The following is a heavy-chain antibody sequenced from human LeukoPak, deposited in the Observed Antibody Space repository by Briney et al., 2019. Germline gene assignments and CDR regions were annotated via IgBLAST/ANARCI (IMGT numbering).Heavy chain of an antibody. D-gene: IGHD5/OR15-5a*01. Sequence: PGGSLRLSCAASGFTFSSYWMHWVRQPPGKGLVWVSCINSDGSSTTYADSVKGRFTISRDNAKNTLYLQMSSLRAEDTAVYYCARDLVYGGDYWGQGTLVTVSS. J-gene: IGHJ4*02. CDR2: INSDGSST. V-gene: IGHV3-74*01. CDR3: ARDLVYGGDY. CDR1: GFTFSSYW.